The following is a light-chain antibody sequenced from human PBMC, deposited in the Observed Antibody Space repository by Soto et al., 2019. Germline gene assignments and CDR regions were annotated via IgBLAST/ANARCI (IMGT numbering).Light chain of an antibody. CDR3: SSYTDSSNYV. J-gene: IGLJ1*01. Sequence: QSVLTQPRSVSGSHEQSVIIDCTGTSSDVGGDNYVSWYLQHPGKAPTLMLYYVCQRPSGVPDRFSGSNSGNSASLTISGLQAEDEADYYCSSYTDSSNYVFGTGTNVTVL. V-gene: IGLV2-11*01. CDR1: SSDVGGDNY. CDR2: YVC.